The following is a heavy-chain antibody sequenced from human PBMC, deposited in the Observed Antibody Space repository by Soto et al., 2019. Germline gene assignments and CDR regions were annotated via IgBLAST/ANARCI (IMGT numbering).Heavy chain of an antibody. J-gene: IGHJ5*02. V-gene: IGHV1-8*01. D-gene: IGHD2-2*01. CDR1: GYTFTSYD. Sequence: ASVKVSCKASGYTFTSYDINWVRQATGQGLEWMGWMNPNSGNTGYAQKFQGRVTMTRNTSISTAYMELSSLRSEDTAVYYCARAPLEICSSTSCHLSVNWFDPWGQGTLVTVPQ. CDR2: MNPNSGNT. CDR3: ARAPLEICSSTSCHLSVNWFDP.